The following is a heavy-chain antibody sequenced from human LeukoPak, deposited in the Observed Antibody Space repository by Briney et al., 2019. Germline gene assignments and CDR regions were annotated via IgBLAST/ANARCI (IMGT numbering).Heavy chain of an antibody. V-gene: IGHV1-69*05. CDR2: IIPIFGTP. Sequence: GSSVKVSCKASGGTFRTYSVTWVRQAPGQGLEWMGGIIPIFGTPNYAQKFQGRVKVTTDDATGTAYMGLSSLMSEDTAIYYCARVDRYHFYLDVWGKGTPVTVSS. CDR3: ARVDRYHFYLDV. J-gene: IGHJ6*03. CDR1: GGTFRTYS.